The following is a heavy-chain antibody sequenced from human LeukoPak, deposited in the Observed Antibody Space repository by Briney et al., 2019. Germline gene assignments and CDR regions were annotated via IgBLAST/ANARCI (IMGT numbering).Heavy chain of an antibody. CDR2: IYYSGST. J-gene: IGHJ4*02. CDR3: ARRRSSGWYLDY. V-gene: IGHV4-39*01. D-gene: IGHD6-19*01. CDR1: GGSISSSSYY. Sequence: SETLSLTCTVSGGSISSSSYYWGWIRQPPGKGLEWIESIYYSGSTYYNPSLKSRVTISVDTSKNQFSLKLSSVTAADTAVYYCARRRSSGWYLDYWGQGTLVTVSS.